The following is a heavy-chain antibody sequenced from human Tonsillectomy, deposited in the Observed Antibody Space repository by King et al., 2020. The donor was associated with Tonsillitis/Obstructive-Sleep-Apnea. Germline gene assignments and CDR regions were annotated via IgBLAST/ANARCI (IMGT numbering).Heavy chain of an antibody. V-gene: IGHV3-23*04. D-gene: IGHD5-24*01. CDR1: GFTFSIFS. CDR2: IIPTVIT. J-gene: IGHJ4*02. Sequence: VQLVQSGGDLVQPGGSLRLSCAASGFTFSIFSMSWVRQAPGKGLEWGVSIIPTVITYYADSVRVRFTISRDNSKNTVSLQMNILRAEDTAIYYCAKGGRESDYWGQGTLVSVSS. CDR3: AKGGRESDY.